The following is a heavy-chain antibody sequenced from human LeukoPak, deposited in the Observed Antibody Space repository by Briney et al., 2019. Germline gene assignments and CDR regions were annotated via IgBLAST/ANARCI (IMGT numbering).Heavy chain of an antibody. V-gene: IGHV4-34*01. CDR3: AKETMTTVTTDYFDY. Sequence: SETLSLTCAVYGGSFSGYYWSGIRQPPGKGLEWIGEINHSGSTNYNPSLKSRVTISVDTSKNQFSLKLSSVTAADTAVYYCAKETMTTVTTDYFDYWGQGTLVTVSS. CDR2: INHSGST. D-gene: IGHD4-11*01. CDR1: GGSFSGYY. J-gene: IGHJ4*02.